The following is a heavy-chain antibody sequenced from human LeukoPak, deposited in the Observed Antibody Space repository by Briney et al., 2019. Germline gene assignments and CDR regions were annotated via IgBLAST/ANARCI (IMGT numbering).Heavy chain of an antibody. Sequence: GGSLRLSCAASGFTFSSYSMNWVRQAPGKGLEWVSYISSSSSTIYYADSAKGRFTISRDNAKNSLYLQMYSLRAEDTAVYYCAREDSGYDFDYWGQGTLVTVSS. J-gene: IGHJ4*02. CDR3: AREDSGYDFDY. CDR1: GFTFSSYS. V-gene: IGHV3-48*01. CDR2: ISSSSSTI. D-gene: IGHD5-12*01.